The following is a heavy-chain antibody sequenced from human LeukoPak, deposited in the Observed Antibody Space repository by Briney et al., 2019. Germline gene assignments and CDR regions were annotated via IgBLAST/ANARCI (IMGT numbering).Heavy chain of an antibody. CDR2: INPNSGGT. J-gene: IGHJ3*02. D-gene: IGHD3-10*01. CDR1: GYTFTGYY. V-gene: IGHV1-2*02. Sequence: GASVKVSCKASGYTFTGYYMHWVRQAPGQGLEWMGWINPNSGGTNYAQKFQGRVTMTRDTSISTAYMELSRLRSDDTAVYYCARETQGDRGAFGIWGQGTMVTVSS. CDR3: ARETQGDRGAFGI.